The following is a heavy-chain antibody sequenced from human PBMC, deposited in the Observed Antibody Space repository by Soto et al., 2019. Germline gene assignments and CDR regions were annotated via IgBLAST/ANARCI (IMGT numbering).Heavy chain of an antibody. D-gene: IGHD2-8*01. CDR1: GYTFTTYG. CDR2: ISAYNGDT. J-gene: IGHJ6*02. V-gene: IGHV1-18*01. Sequence: QVQLVQSGAEVKMPGASVKVSCKASGYTFTTYGVSWVRQAPGQGLEWMEWISAYNGDTNYAQKFQGRVTMTTDTSTTTVYMEVRILRSDDTAWFYCASDAVRYCRNRVCNQGYYYYSMDVWCQGTTVTVSS. CDR3: ASDAVRYCRNRVCNQGYYYYSMDV.